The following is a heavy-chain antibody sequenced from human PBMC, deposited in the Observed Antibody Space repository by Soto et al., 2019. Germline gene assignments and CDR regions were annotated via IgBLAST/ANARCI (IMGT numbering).Heavy chain of an antibody. Sequence: GGYLRLSCAASGFTFSSYGMHWVRQAPGKGLEWVAVISYDGSNKYYADSVKGRFTISRDNSKNTLYLQMNSLRAEDTAVYYCAKDPSDGIARYYYYGMDAWGQGPTGT. V-gene: IGHV3-30*18. CDR1: GFTFSSYG. D-gene: IGHD6-13*01. CDR3: AKDPSDGIARYYYYGMDA. J-gene: IGHJ6*02. CDR2: ISYDGSNK.